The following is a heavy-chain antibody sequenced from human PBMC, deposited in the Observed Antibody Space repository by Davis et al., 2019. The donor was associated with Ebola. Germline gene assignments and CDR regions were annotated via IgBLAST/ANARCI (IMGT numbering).Heavy chain of an antibody. CDR1: GFTFSSYG. J-gene: IGHJ4*02. CDR3: ARDLYYDFWSGPNV. Sequence: GGSLRLSCAASGFTFSSYGMHWVRQAPGKGLEWVAVIWYDGSNKYYADSVKGRFTISRDNSKNTLYLQMNNLRAEDTAVYYCARDLYYDFWSGPNVWGQGTLVTVSS. V-gene: IGHV3-33*01. CDR2: IWYDGSNK. D-gene: IGHD3-3*01.